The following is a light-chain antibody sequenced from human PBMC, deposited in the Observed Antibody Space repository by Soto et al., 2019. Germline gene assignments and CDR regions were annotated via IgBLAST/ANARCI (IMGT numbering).Light chain of an antibody. CDR1: QSISSY. CDR2: AAS. J-gene: IGKJ1*01. CDR3: QQSYSNPPT. Sequence: IQLTQSPSSLSASVGDRVPIPCRASQSISSYLNWYQQTKGKAPKILIYAASSLQSGVPSRFSGSGSGTDCTLTISSLQPEDFETYYCQQSYSNPPTFGQGTKVDIK. V-gene: IGKV1-39*01.